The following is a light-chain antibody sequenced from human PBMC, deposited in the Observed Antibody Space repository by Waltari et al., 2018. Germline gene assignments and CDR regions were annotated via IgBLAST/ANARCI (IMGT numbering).Light chain of an antibody. CDR3: QQHGTLPAT. J-gene: IGKJ1*01. CDR1: QSVGSSS. CDR2: RAS. V-gene: IGKV3-20*01. Sequence: EIVLTQSPGTASLSPGERATLSCRASQSVGSSSLAWHQQKPGQAPRLVIYRASRRAIGIPDRFSGSGSGTDFSLTISRLEPEDFAVYYCQQHGTLPATFGQGTKVEIK.